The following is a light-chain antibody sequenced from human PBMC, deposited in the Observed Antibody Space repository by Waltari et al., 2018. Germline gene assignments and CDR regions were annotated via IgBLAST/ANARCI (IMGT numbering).Light chain of an antibody. CDR3: QVWDSSVV. CDR1: NHGSTK. J-gene: IGLJ2*01. V-gene: IGLV3-9*01. Sequence: SSELTQPLSVSVALGQTAQITCGGSNHGSTKVPWYQQKPGQAPVLGIYRDSSRPSGIPERFAGSNSGNTAFLTISSAQAGDEADYYCQVWDSSVVFGGGTKLTVL. CDR2: RDS.